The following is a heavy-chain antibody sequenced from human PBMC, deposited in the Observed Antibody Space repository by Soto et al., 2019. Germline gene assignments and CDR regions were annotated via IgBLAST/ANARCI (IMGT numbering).Heavy chain of an antibody. V-gene: IGHV3-21*01. CDR3: ASHPRDSSGYWYYFDY. D-gene: IGHD3-22*01. Sequence: EVQLVESGGGLVKPGGSLRLSCAASGFTFSSHSMNWVRQAPGKGLEWVSSIRSSSTYIYYADSVKGRFTISRVNAKNSLYLQMNCLRAEDTAVYYCASHPRDSSGYWYYFDYWGQGTLVTVSS. J-gene: IGHJ4*02. CDR1: GFTFSSHS. CDR2: IRSSSTYI.